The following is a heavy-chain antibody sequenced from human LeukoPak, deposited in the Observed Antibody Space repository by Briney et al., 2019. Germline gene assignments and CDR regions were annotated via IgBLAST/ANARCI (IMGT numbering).Heavy chain of an antibody. V-gene: IGHV3-21*01. CDR1: GFTFSSYS. J-gene: IGHJ4*02. Sequence: GGPLRLSCAASGFTFSSYSMNWVRQAPGKGLEWVSSISSSSSYIYYADSVKGRFTISRDNAKNSLYLQMNSLRAEDTAVYYCARDGGILYSSAWNDYWGQGTLVTVSS. D-gene: IGHD6-25*01. CDR2: ISSSSSYI. CDR3: ARDGGILYSSAWNDY.